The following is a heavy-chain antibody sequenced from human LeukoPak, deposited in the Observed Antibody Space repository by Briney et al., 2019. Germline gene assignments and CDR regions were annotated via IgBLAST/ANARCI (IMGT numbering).Heavy chain of an antibody. Sequence: PSETLSLTCTVAGGSTSSYYWSWIRQPPGKGLEWIGYIYYSGSTNYNPSLKSRVTISVDTSKNQFSLKLSSVTAADTAVYYCARDQTYYYDSSGLDAFDIWGQGTMVTVSS. CDR3: ARDQTYYYDSSGLDAFDI. D-gene: IGHD3-22*01. CDR2: IYYSGST. V-gene: IGHV4-59*01. J-gene: IGHJ3*02. CDR1: GGSTSSYY.